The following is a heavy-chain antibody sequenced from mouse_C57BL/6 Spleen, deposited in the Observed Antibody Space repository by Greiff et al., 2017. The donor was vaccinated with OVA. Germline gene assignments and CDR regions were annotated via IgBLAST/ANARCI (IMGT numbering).Heavy chain of an antibody. D-gene: IGHD4-1*01. Sequence: DVKLQESGPGMVKPSQSLSLTCTVTGYSITSGYDWHWIRPFPGNIPGWMGFISYSGSTNYNPSLKSRISITPDTSKNQFFLKLNSVTTEDTATYYCARGGGAYWDVGAMDYWGQGTSVTVSS. CDR1: GYSITSGYD. J-gene: IGHJ4*01. CDR2: ISYSGST. V-gene: IGHV3-1*01. CDR3: ARGGGAYWDVGAMDY.